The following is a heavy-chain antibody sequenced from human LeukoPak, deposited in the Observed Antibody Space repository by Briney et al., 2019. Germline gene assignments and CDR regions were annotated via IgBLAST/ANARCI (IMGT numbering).Heavy chain of an antibody. J-gene: IGHJ6*03. CDR2: ISSSSSTI. V-gene: IGHV3-48*01. D-gene: IGHD6-13*01. Sequence: GGSLRLSCAASGFTFSSYSMNWVRQAPGKGLEWVSYISSSSSTIYYADSVKGRFTISRDNAKNSLYLQMNSLRAEDTAVYYCASKRTAAGTYYYYYMDVWGKGTTVTVSS. CDR1: GFTFSSYS. CDR3: ASKRTAAGTYYYYYMDV.